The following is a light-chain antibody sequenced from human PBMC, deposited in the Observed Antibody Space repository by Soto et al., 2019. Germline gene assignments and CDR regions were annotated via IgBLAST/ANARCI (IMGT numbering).Light chain of an antibody. V-gene: IGLV8-61*01. CDR2: STN. CDR1: SGSVSTSYY. J-gene: IGLJ7*01. CDR3: VLYMGSGISV. Sequence: QTVVTQEPSFSVSPGRTVTLTCGLSSGSVSTSYYPRWYQQTPGQAPRTLIYSTNTRSSGVPDRFSGSILGNKAALTITGAQADDESDYYCVLYMGSGISVFGGGTQLTVL.